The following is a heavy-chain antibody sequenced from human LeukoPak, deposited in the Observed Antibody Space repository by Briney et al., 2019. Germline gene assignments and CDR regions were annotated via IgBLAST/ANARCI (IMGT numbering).Heavy chain of an antibody. CDR3: AKDGGSLGEVRD. V-gene: IGHV3-30*02. CDR2: IQYDGSNE. J-gene: IGHJ4*02. D-gene: IGHD3-16*01. Sequence: GGSLRLSCAPSGLTFSSYGMHWVRQAPGQGLEWVAYIQYDGSNEQYGDSVKGRFSISRDSSKNILYLQMNSLRAEDTAVYYCAKDGGSLGEVRDWGQGTLVTVSS. CDR1: GLTFSSYG.